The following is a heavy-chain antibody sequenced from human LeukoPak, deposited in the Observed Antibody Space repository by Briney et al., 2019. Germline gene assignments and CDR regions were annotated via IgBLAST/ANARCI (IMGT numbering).Heavy chain of an antibody. D-gene: IGHD4/OR15-4a*01. CDR1: GFTFRTYA. V-gene: IGHV3-30*18. CDR2: MSHDGVKI. J-gene: IGHJ6*03. Sequence: GGSLRLSCAASGFTFRTYAMHWVRQAPGKGLEWVAFMSHDGVKIFHADSVKGRFTISRDNSKNTLYLQMNSLRAEDTAVYYCAKSASAYYYMDVWGKGTTVTVSS. CDR3: AKSASAYYYMDV.